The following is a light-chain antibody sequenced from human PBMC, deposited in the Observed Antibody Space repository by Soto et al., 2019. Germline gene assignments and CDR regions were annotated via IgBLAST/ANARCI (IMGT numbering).Light chain of an antibody. Sequence: QSVLTQPPSVSGAPGQRVTISCTGSSSNIGAGYDVHWYQQLPGTAPKLLIYANGNRPSGVPDRFSGSKSANTASLTISGLQAEDEADYYCCSYADGGTYVFGTGTKLTVL. CDR2: ANG. V-gene: IGLV1-40*01. J-gene: IGLJ1*01. CDR1: SSNIGAGYD. CDR3: CSYADGGTYV.